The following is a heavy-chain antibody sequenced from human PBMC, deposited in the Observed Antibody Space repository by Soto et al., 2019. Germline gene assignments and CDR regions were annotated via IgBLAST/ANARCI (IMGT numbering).Heavy chain of an antibody. J-gene: IGHJ4*02. CDR2: ISYDGINK. Sequence: QVQLVESGGGVVQPGWSLRLSCAASGFTFSSYGIHWVRQAPGKGLEWVSVISYDGINKYYADSVKGRFTISRDNSENALYLQMNSLRAEDTAVYYCAKSVYNWNDGFFDYWGQGTLVTVSS. CDR3: AKSVYNWNDGFFDY. CDR1: GFTFSSYG. D-gene: IGHD1-1*01. V-gene: IGHV3-30*18.